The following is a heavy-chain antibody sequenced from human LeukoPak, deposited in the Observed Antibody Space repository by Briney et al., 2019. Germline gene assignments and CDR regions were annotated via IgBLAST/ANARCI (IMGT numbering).Heavy chain of an antibody. CDR2: IYWDDDK. V-gene: IGHV2-5*02. CDR1: GFSLSPSGVG. Sequence: SGPPLVKPTQTLPLPCTFSGFSLSPSGVGVAWIRKPPGKALEWLALIYWDDDKRYSPSLKSRITITKDTSKNQVVLTMTNMDPVDTATYYCAHYDYGDSPTVDYFDYWGQGTLVTVSS. J-gene: IGHJ4*02. CDR3: AHYDYGDSPTVDYFDY. D-gene: IGHD4-17*01.